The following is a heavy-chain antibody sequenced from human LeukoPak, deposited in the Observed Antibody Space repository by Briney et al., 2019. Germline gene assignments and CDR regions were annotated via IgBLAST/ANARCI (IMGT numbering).Heavy chain of an antibody. D-gene: IGHD6-6*01. CDR1: GYTFTGYY. CDR3: AREPYSSSSGLLRLYQDRYGMDV. J-gene: IGHJ6*02. V-gene: IGHV1-2*02. Sequence: ASVKVSCKASGYTFTGYYMHWVRQAPGQGLEWMGWNNPNSGGTNYAHKFQGRVTMTRDTSISTAYMELSRLRSDDTAVYYCAREPYSSSSGLLRLYQDRYGMDVWGQGTTVTVSS. CDR2: NNPNSGGT.